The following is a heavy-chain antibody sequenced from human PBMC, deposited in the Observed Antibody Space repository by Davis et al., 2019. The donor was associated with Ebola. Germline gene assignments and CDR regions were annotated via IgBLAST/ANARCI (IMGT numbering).Heavy chain of an antibody. J-gene: IGHJ6*02. CDR3: ARDKRFEVLWFRGPWGAYGMDV. V-gene: IGHV4-34*01. CDR2: INHIGST. D-gene: IGHD3-10*01. Sequence: SETLSLTCAVHGGSFSGFYWNWIRQSPGKGLEWIGDINHIGSTNYNPSLKSRVTISLDTSKNQFSLRLASVTAADTAVYYCARDKRFEVLWFRGPWGAYGMDVWGQGTTVTVSS. CDR1: GGSFSGFY.